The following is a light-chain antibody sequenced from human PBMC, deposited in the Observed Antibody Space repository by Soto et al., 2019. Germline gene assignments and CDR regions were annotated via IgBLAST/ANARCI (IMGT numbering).Light chain of an antibody. Sequence: EIVLTQSPGTLSLSPGEKATLSCRASQSVSSSYLAWYQQKPGQAPSLLIYGASSRATGIPDRFSGSGSGTDFTLTINRLEPEDFAVYYCQQYGTSRAFGQGTKVENK. CDR3: QQYGTSRA. V-gene: IGKV3-20*01. J-gene: IGKJ1*01. CDR2: GAS. CDR1: QSVSSSY.